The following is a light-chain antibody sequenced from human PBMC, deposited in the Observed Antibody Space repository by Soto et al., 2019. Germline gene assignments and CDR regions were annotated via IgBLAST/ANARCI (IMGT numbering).Light chain of an antibody. CDR2: AAS. Sequence: EIVLTQSPGTLSLSPGERATLSCRASQSVSSTYLAWYQQKPGQAPRLLIYAASSRATGIPDGFSGSGSGTDFTLTISRLEPEDFAVYYCQQYGSSPPTFGQGTKVDIK. CDR1: QSVSSTY. J-gene: IGKJ1*01. V-gene: IGKV3-20*01. CDR3: QQYGSSPPT.